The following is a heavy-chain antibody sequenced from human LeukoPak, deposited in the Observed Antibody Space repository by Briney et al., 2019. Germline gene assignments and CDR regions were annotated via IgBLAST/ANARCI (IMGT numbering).Heavy chain of an antibody. CDR3: AKHLTSVTTNFEY. V-gene: IGHV3-53*01. Sequence: PGGSLRLSCVASGFTVSTTYMGWVRQAPGKGLEWVSVIYSGGTTYYADSVKGRFTLSRDNSKNTLYLQMNSLRAEDTAVYYCAKHLTSVTTNFEYWGQGTLVTISS. D-gene: IGHD4-17*01. CDR2: IYSGGTT. J-gene: IGHJ4*02. CDR1: GFTVSTTY.